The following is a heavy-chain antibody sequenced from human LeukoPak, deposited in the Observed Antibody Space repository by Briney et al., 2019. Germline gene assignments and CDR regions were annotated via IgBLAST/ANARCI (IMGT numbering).Heavy chain of an antibody. J-gene: IGHJ4*02. V-gene: IGHV3-7*01. Sequence: GGSLRLSCAASGFSFSDNWMSRVRQAPGKGLEWVANIKEDGSEKNYVDSVKGRFTISRDNSKNTLYLQMNSLRAEDTAVYYCAREPGIAVAPLDYWGQGTLVTVSS. D-gene: IGHD6-19*01. CDR2: IKEDGSEK. CDR1: GFSFSDNW. CDR3: AREPGIAVAPLDY.